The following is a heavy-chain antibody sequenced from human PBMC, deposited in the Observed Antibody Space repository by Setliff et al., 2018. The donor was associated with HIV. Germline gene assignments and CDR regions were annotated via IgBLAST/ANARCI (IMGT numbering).Heavy chain of an antibody. J-gene: IGHJ4*02. Sequence: AASVKVSCKASGYTFTNYYIHWVRQAPGQGLEWMGWISAYDGNTKYAQKFQGRVTMTTDPSTSTAYMELRSLRFEDTAVYYCARERGSTYYFDYWGQGTLVTVSS. CDR3: ARERGSTYYFDY. V-gene: IGHV1-18*04. D-gene: IGHD5-12*01. CDR2: ISAYDGNT. CDR1: GYTFTNYY.